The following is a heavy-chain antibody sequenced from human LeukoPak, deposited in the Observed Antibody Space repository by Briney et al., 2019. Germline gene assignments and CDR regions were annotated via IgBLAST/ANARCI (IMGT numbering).Heavy chain of an antibody. Sequence: SVKVSCKASGGTFSSYAISWVRQAPGQGLEWMGRIIPILGIANYAQKFQGRVTITADKSTSTAYMELSSLRSEDTAVYYCAREESMVRGVSWFDPWGQGTLVTVSP. CDR3: AREESMVRGVSWFDP. CDR1: GGTFSSYA. V-gene: IGHV1-69*04. CDR2: IIPILGIA. D-gene: IGHD3-10*01. J-gene: IGHJ5*02.